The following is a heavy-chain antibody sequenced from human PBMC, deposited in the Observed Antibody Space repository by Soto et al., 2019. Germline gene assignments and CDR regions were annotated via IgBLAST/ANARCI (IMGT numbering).Heavy chain of an antibody. CDR3: ARDAWSGRALGDY. CDR1: GFTFITYS. J-gene: IGHJ4*02. D-gene: IGHD3-3*01. CDR2: IRSSGGI. Sequence: GGSLRLSCTASGFTFITYSMNWVRQAPGKGLEWFSSIRSSGGIYYADSVKGRFTISRDNAKNSLYLQMNSLRDEDTAIYYCARDAWSGRALGDYWGQGTLVTVSS. V-gene: IGHV3-48*02.